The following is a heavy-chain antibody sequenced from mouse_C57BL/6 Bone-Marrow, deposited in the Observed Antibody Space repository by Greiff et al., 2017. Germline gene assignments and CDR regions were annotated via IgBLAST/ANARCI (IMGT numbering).Heavy chain of an antibody. CDR1: GFTFSDYG. CDR3: ARRYYADAMDY. V-gene: IGHV5-15*01. Sequence: EVQVVESGGGLVQPGGSLKLSCAASGFTFSDYGMAWVRQAPRKGPEWVAFISNLAYSIYYADTVTGRFTISRENAKNTLYLEMSSLRSEDTAMYYCARRYYADAMDYWGQGTSVTVSS. CDR2: ISNLAYSI. J-gene: IGHJ4*01. D-gene: IGHD1-1*01.